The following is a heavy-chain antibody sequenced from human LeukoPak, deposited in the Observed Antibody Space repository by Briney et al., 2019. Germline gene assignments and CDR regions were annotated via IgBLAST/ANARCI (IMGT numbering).Heavy chain of an antibody. V-gene: IGHV4-61*05. CDR2: IYYSGST. CDR1: GGSISSSSYY. J-gene: IGHJ4*02. Sequence: SETLSLTCTVSGGSISSSSYYWSWIRQPPGKGLEWIGYIYYSGSTNYNPSLKSRVTISVDTSKNQFSLKLSSVTAADTAVYYCARHSDSSSWYGMAIFDYWGQGTLVTVSS. D-gene: IGHD6-13*01. CDR3: ARHSDSSSWYGMAIFDY.